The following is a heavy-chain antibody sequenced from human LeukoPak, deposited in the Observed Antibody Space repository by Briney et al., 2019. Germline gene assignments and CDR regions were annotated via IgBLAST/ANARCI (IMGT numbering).Heavy chain of an antibody. J-gene: IGHJ4*02. CDR3: ARDGGSISS. CDR2: IYYSGST. D-gene: IGHD3-3*02. Sequence: SGTLSLTCTVSGGSISSGGYYWSWIRQHPGKGLEWLGYIYYSGSTYYNPSLKSRVTIPGDTSKNQFSLKLSSVTAADTAVYYCARDGGSISSWGQGTLVTVSS. V-gene: IGHV4-31*03. CDR1: GGSISSGGYY.